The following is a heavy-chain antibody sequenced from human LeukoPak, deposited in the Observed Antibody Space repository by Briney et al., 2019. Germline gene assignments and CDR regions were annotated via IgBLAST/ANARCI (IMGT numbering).Heavy chain of an antibody. J-gene: IGHJ4*02. CDR3: ATGLYSGSYSGFDY. Sequence: GASVKVSCKASGYTFTGYYMHWVRQAPGQGLEWIGWINPNSGGTNYAQKFQGRVTMTRDTSISTAYMELSRLRSDDTAVYYCATGLYSGSYSGFDYWGQGTLVTVSS. CDR2: INPNSGGT. D-gene: IGHD1-26*01. V-gene: IGHV1-2*02. CDR1: GYTFTGYY.